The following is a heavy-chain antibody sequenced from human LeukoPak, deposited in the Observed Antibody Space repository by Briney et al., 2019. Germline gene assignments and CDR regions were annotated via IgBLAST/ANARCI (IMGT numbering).Heavy chain of an antibody. D-gene: IGHD3-3*01. CDR2: IYHSGST. J-gene: IGHJ5*02. CDR3: ASQRGDFWSGYSYNWFDP. Sequence: SETLSLTCAVSGYSISSGYYWGWIRQPPGKGLEWIGSIYHSGSTYYNPSLKSRVTISVDTSKNQFSLKLSSVTAADTAVYYCASQRGDFWSGYSYNWFDPWGQGTLVTVSP. V-gene: IGHV4-38-2*01. CDR1: GYSISSGYY.